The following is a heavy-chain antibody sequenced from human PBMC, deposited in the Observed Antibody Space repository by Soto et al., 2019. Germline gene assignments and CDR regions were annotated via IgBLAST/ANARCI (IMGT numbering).Heavy chain of an antibody. V-gene: IGHV3-30*18. CDR3: AKDAYTPFRTTAHDSGGLDH. Sequence: HPGGSLRLSCETSGFTFRFFDMHWVRQAPGKGLEWVAMISRDGNNKHYGDSVKGRFSISRDNSKNTLYLQMNRLSDDDTAIYYCAKDAYTPFRTTAHDSGGLDHWGRGTLVTVSS. J-gene: IGHJ4*02. CDR2: ISRDGNNK. CDR1: GFTFRFFD. D-gene: IGHD4-4*01.